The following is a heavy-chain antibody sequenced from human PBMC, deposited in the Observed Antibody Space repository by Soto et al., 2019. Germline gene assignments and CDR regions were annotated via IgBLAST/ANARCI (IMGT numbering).Heavy chain of an antibody. J-gene: IGHJ4*02. CDR1: GGTFSSYA. V-gene: IGHV1-69*01. CDR3: ARTVSQAYCGGDCYSPFDY. D-gene: IGHD2-21*02. CDR2: IIPIFGTA. Sequence: QVQLVQSGAEVKKPGSSVKVSCKASGGTFSSYAISWVRQAPGQGLEWMGGIIPIFGTANYAQKFQGRVTITADESKSTAYMELSSLRSEDTAVYYCARTVSQAYCGGDCYSPFDYWGQGTLVTVSS.